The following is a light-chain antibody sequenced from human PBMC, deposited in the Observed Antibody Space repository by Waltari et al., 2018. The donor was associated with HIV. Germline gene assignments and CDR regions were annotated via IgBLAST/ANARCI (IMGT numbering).Light chain of an antibody. Sequence: DIQMAQSQASLSASVGDRVSITRRASRAIGRWLAWFQQKPGEAPTALVYAASTLHVGVPSRFAGSVSGTEFVLTIAGLEPEDFATYYCQQYSEIPRTFG. V-gene: IGKV1-16*01. J-gene: IGKJ2*01. CDR2: AAS. CDR1: RAIGRW. CDR3: QQYSEIPRT.